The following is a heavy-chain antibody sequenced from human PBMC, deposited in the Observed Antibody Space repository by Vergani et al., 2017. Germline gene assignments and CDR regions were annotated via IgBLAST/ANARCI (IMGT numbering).Heavy chain of an antibody. V-gene: IGHV2-5*02. CDR3: TTDLAAAGYADY. D-gene: IGHD6-13*01. CDR1: GFSLSTSGVG. Sequence: QITLKESGPTLVKPTQTLTLTCTFSGFSLSTSGVGVGWIRQPPGKALEWLALIYWDDDKRYSPSLKSRLTITKDTSKNQVVLTMTNMDPVDTAVYYCTTDLAAAGYADYWGQGTLVTVSS. CDR2: IYWDDDK. J-gene: IGHJ4*02.